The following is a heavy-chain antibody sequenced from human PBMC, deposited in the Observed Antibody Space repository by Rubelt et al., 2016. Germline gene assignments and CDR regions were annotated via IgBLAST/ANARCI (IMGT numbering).Heavy chain of an antibody. CDR2: VSNSGST. Sequence: QVQVQQWGAGLLKPSETLSLTCGVYGGSFGGFYWSWIRQPPGRGLEWIGEVSNSGSTNYNPSLKSRVTISVDTSKNQVSCKLNSGTAAYTAVYYCARGPHSAWPLGGYWGQGTLVTVSS. V-gene: IGHV4-34*01. CDR3: ARGPHSAWPLGGY. J-gene: IGHJ4*01. CDR1: GGSFGGFY. D-gene: IGHD1-26*01.